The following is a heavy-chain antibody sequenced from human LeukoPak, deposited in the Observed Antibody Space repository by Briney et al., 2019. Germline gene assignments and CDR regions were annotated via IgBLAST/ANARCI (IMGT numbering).Heavy chain of an antibody. J-gene: IGHJ4*02. CDR1: GITFSIYG. CDR3: ANDAYSTSWYGNY. V-gene: IGHV3-23*01. Sequence: PGGSLRLSCAASGITFSIYGMSWVRQAPGKGLEWVSRISSSGSSTNYADSVRGRFTISRDNSKNTLYLQMNSLRAEDTAVYYCANDAYSTSWYGNYWGQGTLVTVSS. CDR2: ISSSGSST. D-gene: IGHD6-13*01.